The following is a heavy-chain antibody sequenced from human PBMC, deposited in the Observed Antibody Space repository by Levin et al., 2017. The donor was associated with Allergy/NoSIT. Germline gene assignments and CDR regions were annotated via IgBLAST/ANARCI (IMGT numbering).Heavy chain of an antibody. D-gene: IGHD6-19*01. CDR2: MYSSGST. J-gene: IGHJ2*01. CDR3: ARGTRIAVAGTGFRYFDL. CDR1: GGSMNSYY. V-gene: IGHV4-4*07. Sequence: SETLSLTCTASGGSMNSYYWNWLRQPAGKGLEYIGRMYSSGSTNYNPSLNNRVAMSIDTSKNQFSLTLSSVTAADTAIYYCARGTRIAVAGTGFRYFDLWGRGTLVTVSS.